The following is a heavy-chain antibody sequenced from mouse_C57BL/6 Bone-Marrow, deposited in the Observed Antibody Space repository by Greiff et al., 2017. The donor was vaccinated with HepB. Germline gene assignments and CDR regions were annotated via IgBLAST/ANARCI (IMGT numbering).Heavy chain of an antibody. D-gene: IGHD2-10*02. CDR1: GFTFSDYY. J-gene: IGHJ2*01. CDR2: ISNGGGST. Sequence: EVKLMESGGGLVQPGGSLKLSCAASGFTFSDYYMYWVRQTPEKRLEWVAYISNGGGSTYYPDTVKGRFTISRDKAKNTLYLQMSRLKSEDTAMYYCARSYGNDFDYWGQGTTLTVSS. V-gene: IGHV5-12*01. CDR3: ARSYGNDFDY.